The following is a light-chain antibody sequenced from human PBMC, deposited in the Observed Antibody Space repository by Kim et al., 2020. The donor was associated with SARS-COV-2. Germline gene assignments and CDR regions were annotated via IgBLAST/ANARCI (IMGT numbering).Light chain of an antibody. V-gene: IGLV2-14*03. CDR2: DVS. J-gene: IGLJ1*01. Sequence: QSVLTQPASVSGSPGQSITISCTGTNSDVGAYNYVSWYQQHPGNAPKLMIYDVSERPSGLSTRFSGSKSGNTASLTISGLQAEDEADYYCSSYASRNNYVFGTGTKVTVL. CDR3: SSYASRNNYV. CDR1: NSDVGAYNY.